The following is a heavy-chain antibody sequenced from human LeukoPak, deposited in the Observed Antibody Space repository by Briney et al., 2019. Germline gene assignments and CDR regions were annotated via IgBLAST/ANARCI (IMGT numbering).Heavy chain of an antibody. D-gene: IGHD2-15*01. V-gene: IGHV3-33*08. Sequence: PGGSLRLSCAASGFTFSSYSMNWVRQAPGKGLEWVAVIWYDGSNKYYADSVKGRFTISRDNSKNTLYLQMNSLRAEDTAVYYCARKVVVGYYYYMDVWGKGTTVTVSS. CDR1: GFTFSSYS. CDR3: ARKVVVGYYYYMDV. CDR2: IWYDGSNK. J-gene: IGHJ6*03.